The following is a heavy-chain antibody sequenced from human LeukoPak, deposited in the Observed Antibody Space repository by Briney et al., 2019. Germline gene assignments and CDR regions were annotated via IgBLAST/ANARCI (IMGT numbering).Heavy chain of an antibody. CDR2: INHSGST. J-gene: IGHJ5*02. D-gene: IGHD3-10*01. Sequence: SETLSLTCAVYGGSFSGYYWGWIRQPPGKGLEWIGEINHSGSTNYNPSLKSRVTISVDTSKNQFSLKLSSVTAADTAVYYCARGLRGVIRWFDPWGQGTLVTVSS. CDR3: ARGLRGVIRWFDP. V-gene: IGHV4-34*01. CDR1: GGSFSGYY.